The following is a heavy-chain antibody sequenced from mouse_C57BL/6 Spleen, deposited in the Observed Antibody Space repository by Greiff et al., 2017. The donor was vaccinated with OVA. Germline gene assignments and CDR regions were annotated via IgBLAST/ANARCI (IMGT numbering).Heavy chain of an antibody. CDR1: GFSLTSYG. CDR3: ARYGYGDYYAMDY. D-gene: IGHD2-2*01. J-gene: IGHJ4*01. Sequence: VKVVESGPGLVQPSQSLSITCTVSGFSLTSYGVHWVRQSPGKGLEWLGVIWRGGSTDYNAAFMSRLSITKDNSKSQVFFKMNSLQADDTAIYYCARYGYGDYYAMDYWGQGTSVTVSS. CDR2: IWRGGST. V-gene: IGHV2-5*01.